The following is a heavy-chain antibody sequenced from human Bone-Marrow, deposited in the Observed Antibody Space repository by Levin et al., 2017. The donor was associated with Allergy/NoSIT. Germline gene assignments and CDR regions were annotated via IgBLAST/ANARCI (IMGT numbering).Heavy chain of an antibody. J-gene: IGHJ6*02. V-gene: IGHV1-18*01. CDR1: GYTLTDYG. D-gene: IGHD3-16*01. Sequence: GASVKVSCKASGYTLTDYGISWVRQAPGQEFEWVGWINPYSGNTVSARKLQGRVTMTTDRSTSTVYMELRNLRVDDTAVYHCARASRDDESDNLGAPYGMDVWGQGTTVTVSS. CDR3: ARASRDDESDNLGAPYGMDV. CDR2: INPYSGNT.